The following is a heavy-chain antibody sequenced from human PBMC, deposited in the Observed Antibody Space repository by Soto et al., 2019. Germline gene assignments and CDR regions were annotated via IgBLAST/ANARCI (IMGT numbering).Heavy chain of an antibody. J-gene: IGHJ4*02. CDR1: GFTFSSYT. D-gene: IGHD6-13*01. CDR2: ISTSAIYI. V-gene: IGHV3-21*01. Sequence: VPLAESGGGLVKPGGSLRLSCAAAGFTFSSYTMNWVRQAPGKGLEWVSSISTSAIYIYYADSLMGRFTISRDDSKNSLYLQMNTLGGEDTAVYYCARSHPIAAAGGGFDYWGQGTLVTVSS. CDR3: ARSHPIAAAGGGFDY.